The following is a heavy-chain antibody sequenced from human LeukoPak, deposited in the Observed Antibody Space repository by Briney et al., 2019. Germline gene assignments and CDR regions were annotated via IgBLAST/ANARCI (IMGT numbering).Heavy chain of an antibody. J-gene: IGHJ6*04. Sequence: GGSLRLSCAASGFTFSSYAMAWVRQAPGKGLEWVSGISGSGGGTYYADSVKGRFTISRDNAKNSLYLQMNRLRAEDAAVYYCTKETPQMDVWGKGTTVIVSS. CDR2: ISGSGGGT. V-gene: IGHV3-23*01. D-gene: IGHD2-15*01. CDR3: TKETPQMDV. CDR1: GFTFSSYA.